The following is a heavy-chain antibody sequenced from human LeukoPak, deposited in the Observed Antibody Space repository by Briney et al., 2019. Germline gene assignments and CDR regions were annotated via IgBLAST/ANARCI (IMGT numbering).Heavy chain of an antibody. Sequence: PGGSLRLSCAASGFDFSEHYMDWFRQAPGKGLEWIGRIRNKGRGGTTEYAASVKGRCTISRDDSKNSLFLQMSGLKTEDTAVYYCTSVSAGLVEYWGQGTLVTVSS. V-gene: IGHV3-72*01. D-gene: IGHD2/OR15-2a*01. CDR2: IRNKGRGGTT. CDR1: GFDFSEHY. CDR3: TSVSAGLVEY. J-gene: IGHJ4*02.